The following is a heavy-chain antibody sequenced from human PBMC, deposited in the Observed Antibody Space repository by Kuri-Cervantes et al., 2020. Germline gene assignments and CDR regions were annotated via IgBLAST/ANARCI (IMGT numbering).Heavy chain of an antibody. CDR3: VRHSTSWNNLFDS. D-gene: IGHD2/OR15-2a*01. J-gene: IGHJ5*01. V-gene: IGHV7-4-1*01. CDR1: GYTFTSYG. Sequence: ASVKVSRKASGYTFTSYGMEWVRQAPGQGLEWMGWINTNTGNPTYAQNYTGRFDFSLDTSVSTAYLQICSLKAEDTAVYFCVRHSTSWNNLFDSWGQGTLVTVSS. CDR2: INTNTGNP.